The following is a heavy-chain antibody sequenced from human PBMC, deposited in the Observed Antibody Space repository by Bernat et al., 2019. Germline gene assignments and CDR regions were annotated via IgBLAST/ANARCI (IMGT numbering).Heavy chain of an antibody. J-gene: IGHJ3*02. CDR3: ATSITMIVVVDDDAFDI. CDR1: GFTFSSYG. Sequence: VQLLESGGGLVQPGGSLRLSCAASGFTFSSYGMHWVRQAPGKGLEWVAVISYDGSNKYYADSVKGRFTISRDNSKNTLYLQMNSLRAEDTAVYYCATSITMIVVVDDDAFDIWGQGTMVTVSS. D-gene: IGHD3-22*01. CDR2: ISYDGSNK. V-gene: IGHV3-30*03.